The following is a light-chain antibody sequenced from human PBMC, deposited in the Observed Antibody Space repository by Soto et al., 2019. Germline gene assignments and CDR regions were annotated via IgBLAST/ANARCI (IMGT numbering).Light chain of an antibody. J-gene: IGKJ4*01. Sequence: DIQMTQSPSTLSASVGDRVTITCRASQSISSWLAWYQQKPVKAPNLLIYKASSLESGVPSRFSGSGSGTEFALSISSLQPDDFATYYCQQYNSYPLTFGGGTKVEIK. CDR2: KAS. CDR3: QQYNSYPLT. CDR1: QSISSW. V-gene: IGKV1-5*03.